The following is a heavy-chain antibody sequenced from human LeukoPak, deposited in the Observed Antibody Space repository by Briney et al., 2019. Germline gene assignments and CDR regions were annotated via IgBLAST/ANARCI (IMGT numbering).Heavy chain of an antibody. CDR3: AKVVEELRYFDWLLSFDY. CDR1: GFTFSSYA. Sequence: PGGSLRLSCAASGFTFSSYAMSWVRQAPGKGLEWVSTISGSGSSTYYADSVKGRFTISRDNSKNTLYLQMNSLRAEDTAVYYCAKVVEELRYFDWLLSFDYWGQGTLVTVSS. J-gene: IGHJ4*02. D-gene: IGHD3-9*01. V-gene: IGHV3-23*01. CDR2: ISGSGSST.